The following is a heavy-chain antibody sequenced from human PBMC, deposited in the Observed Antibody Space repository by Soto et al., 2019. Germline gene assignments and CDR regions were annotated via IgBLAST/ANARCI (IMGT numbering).Heavy chain of an antibody. V-gene: IGHV4-34*01. CDR2: INHSGST. Sequence: SETLSLTCSVYGGSLSVYYWSWIRQPPGKGLEWIGEINHSGSTNYNPSLKSRVTISVHPSKTQFSLKLSSVTPADTAVYYCARARKGSGSDYYYHYGMDVWGKGTTVTAPQ. D-gene: IGHD3-3*01. CDR1: GGSLSVYY. CDR3: ARARKGSGSDYYYHYGMDV. J-gene: IGHJ6*04.